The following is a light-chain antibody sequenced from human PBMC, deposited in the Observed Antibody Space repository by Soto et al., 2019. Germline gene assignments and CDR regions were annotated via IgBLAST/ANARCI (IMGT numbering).Light chain of an antibody. CDR1: SSNIGAGYD. J-gene: IGLJ2*01. V-gene: IGLV1-40*01. Sequence: QSVLTQPPSVSGAXGXXXTISCTGSSSNIGAGYDVHWYQQLPGTAPKLLIYGNSNRPSGVPDRFSGSKSGTSASLAITGLQDEDEADYYCQSYDSSLSGSVVFGGGTKLTVL. CDR2: GNS. CDR3: QSYDSSLSGSVV.